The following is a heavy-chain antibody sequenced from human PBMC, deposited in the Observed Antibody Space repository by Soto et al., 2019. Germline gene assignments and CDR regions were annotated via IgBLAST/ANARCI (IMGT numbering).Heavy chain of an antibody. CDR1: GGSISSSNW. V-gene: IGHV4-4*02. Sequence: SETLSLTCAVSGGSISSSNWWSWVRQPPGKGLEWIGEIYHSGSTNYNPSLKSRVTISVDKSKNQFSLKLSSVTDADTAVYYCARELAAAGTGFDYWGQGTLVTVSS. J-gene: IGHJ4*02. CDR2: IYHSGST. CDR3: ARELAAAGTGFDY. D-gene: IGHD6-13*01.